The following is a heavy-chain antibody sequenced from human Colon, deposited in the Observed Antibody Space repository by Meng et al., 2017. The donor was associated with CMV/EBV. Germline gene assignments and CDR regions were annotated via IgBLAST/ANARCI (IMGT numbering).Heavy chain of an antibody. D-gene: IGHD2/OR15-2a*01. CDR2: INPNSGGR. CDR1: GYTFSDHY. CDR3: ARGQIGLDP. J-gene: IGHJ5*02. Sequence: ASVKVSCKASGYTFSDHYIHWVRQAPGQGLEWMGWINPNSGGRNFAQQFQGRVSMTRDTSITTAYMELSSLRSEDTAVYYCARGQIGLDPWGQGTLVTVSS. V-gene: IGHV1-2*02.